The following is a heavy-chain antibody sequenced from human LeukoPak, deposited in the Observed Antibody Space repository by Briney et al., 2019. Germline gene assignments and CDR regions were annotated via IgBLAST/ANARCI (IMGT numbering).Heavy chain of an antibody. J-gene: IGHJ4*02. Sequence: PSETLSLTCSVSGGSISSFYWSWIRQPPGETLEWTGYIYPGGSTDYNPSLNSRVTISADTSKNQFSLKLSSVTAADTAVYYCASGVRGWVDYWGQGTLVTVSS. CDR1: GGSISSFY. CDR3: ASGVRGWVDY. CDR2: IYPGGST. D-gene: IGHD3-10*01. V-gene: IGHV4-4*09.